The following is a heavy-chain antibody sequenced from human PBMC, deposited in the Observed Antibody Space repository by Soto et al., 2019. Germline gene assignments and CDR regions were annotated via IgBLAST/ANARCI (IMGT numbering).Heavy chain of an antibody. CDR2: IIPILGIA. D-gene: IGHD2-2*01. CDR3: ARDVEPAARPNWFDP. J-gene: IGHJ5*02. Sequence: QVQLVQSGAEVKKPGSSVEVSCKASGGTFSSYTISWVRQAPGQGLEWMGRIIPILGIANYAQKFQGRVTITADKSTSTAYMELSSLRSEDTAVYYCARDVEPAARPNWFDPWGQGTLVTVSS. CDR1: GGTFSSYT. V-gene: IGHV1-69*08.